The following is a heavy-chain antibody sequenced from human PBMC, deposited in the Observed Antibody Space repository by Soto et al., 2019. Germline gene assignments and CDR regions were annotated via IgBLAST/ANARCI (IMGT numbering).Heavy chain of an antibody. CDR3: ARPSLRQGSCYGY. J-gene: IGHJ4*02. CDR2: INAGNGNT. D-gene: IGHD2-15*01. Sequence: ASVKVSCKASGYTFTSYAMHWVRQAPGQRLEWMGWINAGNGNTKYSQKFQGRVTITRDTSASTAYMELSSLRSEDTAVYYCARPSLRQGSCYGYWGQGTLVTVSS. V-gene: IGHV1-3*01. CDR1: GYTFTSYA.